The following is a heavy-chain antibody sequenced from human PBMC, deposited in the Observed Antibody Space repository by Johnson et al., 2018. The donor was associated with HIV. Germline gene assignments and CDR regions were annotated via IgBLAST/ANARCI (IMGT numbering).Heavy chain of an antibody. CDR3: AKKPEQWLVADDAFDI. CDR1: GFTFSSYA. Sequence: QVLLVESGGGVVQPGRSLRLSCAASGFTFSSYAMHWVRQAPGKGLEWVAVISYDGSNKYYADSVKGRFTISRDNSNNTRYLQMNSRRAEDTAVYYCAKKPEQWLVADDAFDIWGQGTMVTVSS. J-gene: IGHJ3*02. D-gene: IGHD6-19*01. CDR2: ISYDGSNK. V-gene: IGHV3-30*18.